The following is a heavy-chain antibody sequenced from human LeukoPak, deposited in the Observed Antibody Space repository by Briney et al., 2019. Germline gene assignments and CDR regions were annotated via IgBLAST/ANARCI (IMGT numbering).Heavy chain of an antibody. CDR3: ALAYYYDSSGYYSPFDY. J-gene: IGHJ4*02. D-gene: IGHD3-22*01. CDR1: GFTFSSYS. V-gene: IGHV3-21*01. CDR2: ISSSSSYI. Sequence: PGGSLRLSCAASGFTFSSYSMNWVRQAPGKGLEWVSSISSSSSYIYYADSVKGRFTISRDNAKNSLYLQMNSLRAEDTAVYYCALAYYYDSSGYYSPFDYWGQGTLVTVSS.